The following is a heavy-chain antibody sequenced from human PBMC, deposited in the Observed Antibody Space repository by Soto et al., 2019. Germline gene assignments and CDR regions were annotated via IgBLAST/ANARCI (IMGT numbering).Heavy chain of an antibody. CDR2: IIPIFGTA. D-gene: IGHD2-15*01. J-gene: IGHJ6*02. Sequence: ASVKVSCKASGGTFSSYAISWVRQAPGQGLEWMGGIIPIFGTANYAQKFQGRVTITADESTSTAYMELSSLRSEDTAVYYCARAEAAFYYYYGMDVWGQGTTVTVSS. CDR1: GGTFSSYA. V-gene: IGHV1-69*13. CDR3: ARAEAAFYYYYGMDV.